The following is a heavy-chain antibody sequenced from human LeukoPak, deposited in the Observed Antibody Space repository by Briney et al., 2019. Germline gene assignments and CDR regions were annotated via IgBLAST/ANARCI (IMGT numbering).Heavy chain of an antibody. D-gene: IGHD5-12*01. CDR3: AKDPGQSGYERPENFDY. J-gene: IGHJ4*02. CDR2: IRYDGSNK. V-gene: IGHV3-30*02. Sequence: PGGSLRLSCAASGFTFSSYGMHWVRQAPGKGLEWVAFIRYDGSNKYYADSVKGRFTISRDNSKNTLYLQMNSLRAEDTAVYYCAKDPGQSGYERPENFDYWGQGTLVTVSS. CDR1: GFTFSSYG.